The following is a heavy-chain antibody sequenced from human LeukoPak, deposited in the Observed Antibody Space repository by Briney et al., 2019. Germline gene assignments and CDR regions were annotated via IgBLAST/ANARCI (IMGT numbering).Heavy chain of an antibody. CDR1: GESFSGYY. J-gene: IGHJ4*02. CDR3: ARGYCSGGSCYSWNDY. CDR2: INHSGST. V-gene: IGHV4-34*01. Sequence: PSETLSLTCAVYGESFSGYYWSWIRQPPGKGLEWIGEINHSGSTNYNPSLKSRVTISVDTSKNQFSLKLSSVTAADTAVYYCARGYCSGGSCYSWNDYWGQGTLVTVSS. D-gene: IGHD2-15*01.